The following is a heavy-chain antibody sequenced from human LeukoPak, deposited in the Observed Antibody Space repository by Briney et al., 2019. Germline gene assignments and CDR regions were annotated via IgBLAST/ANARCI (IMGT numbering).Heavy chain of an antibody. V-gene: IGHV5-51*01. Sequence: GESLKISCEGSGYIFTTYWIGWVRQMPETGLEWMGVIYPADSDTTYNPSFQGQVTISVDRSINTACLQWSSLKASDTAMYYCARRCMSGYCSSGGPMDDYWGQGTLVTVSS. CDR2: IYPADSDT. D-gene: IGHD2-15*01. CDR1: GYIFTTYW. J-gene: IGHJ4*02. CDR3: ARRCMSGYCSSGGPMDDY.